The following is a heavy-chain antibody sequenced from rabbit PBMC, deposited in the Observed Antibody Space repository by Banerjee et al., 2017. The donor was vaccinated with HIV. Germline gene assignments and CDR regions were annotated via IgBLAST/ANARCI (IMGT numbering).Heavy chain of an antibody. CDR3: AREYPNSGAFNL. V-gene: IGHV1S40*01. CDR1: GFSFSSSYS. CDR2: IDTGSSGTT. D-gene: IGHD1-1*01. J-gene: IGHJ4*01. Sequence: QSLEESGGDLVQPGASLTLTCTASGFSFSSSYSICWVRQAPGKGLEWIACIDTGSSGTTYYASWAKGRFTISKTSSTTMTLQMTSLTGADTATYFCAREYPNSGAFNLWGQGTLVTV.